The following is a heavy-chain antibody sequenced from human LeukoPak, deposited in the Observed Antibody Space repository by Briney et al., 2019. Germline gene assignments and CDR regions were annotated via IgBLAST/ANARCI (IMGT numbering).Heavy chain of an antibody. D-gene: IGHD5-18*01. CDR2: ISGSGGST. CDR1: GFTFSSYA. CDR3: ARDSSYGYDY. Sequence: GGSLRLSCAASGFTFSSYAMSWVRRAPGKGLEWVSAISGSGGSTYYADSVKGRFTISRDNAKNTLYLQMNSLRAEDTAVYYCARDSSYGYDYWGQGTLVTVSS. V-gene: IGHV3-23*01. J-gene: IGHJ4*02.